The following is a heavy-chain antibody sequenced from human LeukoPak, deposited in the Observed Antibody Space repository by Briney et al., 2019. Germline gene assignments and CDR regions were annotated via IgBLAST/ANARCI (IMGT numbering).Heavy chain of an antibody. D-gene: IGHD3-10*01. CDR2: ISYDGRNK. Sequence: GRSLRLSCAVSGFTFSNYTMQWVRQAPGKGLEGMSVISYDGRNKFFAESVKGRFTISRDNSKNTLYLQMNSLRIDDTAVYYCARVPGRRYYYGSGSYYNVQAYYYMDVWGKGTTVTVSS. CDR3: ARVPGRRYYYGSGSYYNVQAYYYMDV. V-gene: IGHV3-30*04. CDR1: GFTFSNYT. J-gene: IGHJ6*03.